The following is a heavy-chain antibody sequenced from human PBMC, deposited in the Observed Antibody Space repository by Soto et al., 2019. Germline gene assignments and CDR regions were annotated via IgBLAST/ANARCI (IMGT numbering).Heavy chain of an antibody. V-gene: IGHV4-59*01. D-gene: IGHD1-20*01. CDR3: ATSITGTTMDY. CDR2: IYYSGST. J-gene: IGHJ4*02. Sequence: PSETLSLTCTVSGGSISSYYWSWIRQPPGKGLEWIGYIYYSGSTNYNPSLKSRVTISVDTSKNRFSLKLSSVTAADTAVYYCATSITGTTMDYWGQGTLVTVSS. CDR1: GGSISSYY.